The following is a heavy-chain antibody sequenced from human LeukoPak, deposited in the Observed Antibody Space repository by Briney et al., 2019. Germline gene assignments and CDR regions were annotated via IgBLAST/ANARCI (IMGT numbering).Heavy chain of an antibody. J-gene: IGHJ1*01. CDR1: GYTFGNYE. CDR3: ARGNCSGHACYTANFLQH. V-gene: IGHV1-8*01. Sequence: GASVTLSCTASGYTFGNYEINWVRQAPGQGLEWMGWMNANSGDTGYPEKFRGRVTMTTDTSVSTAYMELNSLRFEDTAVYYCARGNCSGHACYTANFLQHWGQGTLITVSS. D-gene: IGHD2-15*01. CDR2: MNANSGDT.